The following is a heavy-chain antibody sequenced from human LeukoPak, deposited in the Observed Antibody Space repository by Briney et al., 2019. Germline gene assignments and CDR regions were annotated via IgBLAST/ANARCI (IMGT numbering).Heavy chain of an antibody. V-gene: IGHV4-39*07. J-gene: IGHJ4*02. CDR2: IYYSGST. CDR3: ARVNGRGRNFDY. D-gene: IGHD3-16*01. CDR1: GGSISSSSYY. Sequence: SSETLSLTCTVSGGSISSSSYYWGWIRQPPGKGLEWIGSIYYSGSTYYNPSLKSRVTISVDTSKNQFSLNLTSVTAADTAVYYCARVNGRGRNFDYWGQGTLVTVSS.